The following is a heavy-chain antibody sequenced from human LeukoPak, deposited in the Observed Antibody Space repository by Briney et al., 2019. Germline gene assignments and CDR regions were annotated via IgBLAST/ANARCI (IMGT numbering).Heavy chain of an antibody. J-gene: IGHJ4*02. D-gene: IGHD5-18*01. V-gene: IGHV4-59*12. CDR1: GGSISSYY. Sequence: SETLSLTCTVSGGSISSYYWSWIRQPPGKGLEWIGYIYYSGSTYYNPSLKSRVTISVDTSKNQFSLKLSSVTAADTAVYYCARDSYSYGQYFDYWGQGTLVTVSS. CDR3: ARDSYSYGQYFDY. CDR2: IYYSGST.